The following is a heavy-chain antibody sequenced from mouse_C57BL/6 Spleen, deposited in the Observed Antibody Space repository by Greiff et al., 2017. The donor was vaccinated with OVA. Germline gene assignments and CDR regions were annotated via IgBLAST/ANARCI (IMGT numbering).Heavy chain of an antibody. V-gene: IGHV1-82*01. Sequence: VQGVESGPELVKPGASVKISCKASGYAFSSSWMNWVKQRPGKGLEWIGRIYPGDGDTNYNGKFKGKATLTADKSSSTAYMQLSSLTSEDSAVYFCAPITTVVATKAMDYWGQGTSVTVSS. CDR2: IYPGDGDT. CDR1: GYAFSSSW. J-gene: IGHJ4*01. CDR3: APITTVVATKAMDY. D-gene: IGHD1-1*01.